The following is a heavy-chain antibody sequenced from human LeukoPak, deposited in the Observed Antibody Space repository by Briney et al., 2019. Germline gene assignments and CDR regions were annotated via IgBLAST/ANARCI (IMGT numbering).Heavy chain of an antibody. V-gene: IGHV1-2*06. CDR2: INPNSGGT. J-gene: IGHJ4*02. CDR1: GYTFTGYY. D-gene: IGHD3-10*01. CDR3: ASVSTRKLWFGELADY. Sequence: ASVTVSCKASGYTFTGYYMHWVRQAPGQGLEWMGRINPNSGGTNYAQKFQGRVTMTRDTSISTAYMELSRLRSDDTAVYYCASVSTRKLWFGELADYWGQVTLVTVSS.